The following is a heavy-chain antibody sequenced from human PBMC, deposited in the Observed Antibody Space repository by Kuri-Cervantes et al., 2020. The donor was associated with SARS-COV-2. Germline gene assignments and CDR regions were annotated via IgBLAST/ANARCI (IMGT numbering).Heavy chain of an antibody. Sequence: GGSLRLSCAASGFTFSSYWMHWVRQAPGKGLVWVSRINSDGSSTSYADSVKGRFTISRDNAKNTLYLQMNSLRAEDTAVYYCATQGIIYYYDTLWGQGTLVTVSS. CDR2: INSDGSST. D-gene: IGHD3-22*01. CDR3: ATQGIIYYYDTL. V-gene: IGHV3-74*01. CDR1: GFTFSSYW. J-gene: IGHJ4*02.